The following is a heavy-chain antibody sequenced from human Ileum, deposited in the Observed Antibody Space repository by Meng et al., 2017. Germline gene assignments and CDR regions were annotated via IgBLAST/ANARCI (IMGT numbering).Heavy chain of an antibody. V-gene: IGHV6-1*01. CDR1: GDSVSSNSAA. Sequence: SETLSLTCAISGDSVSSNSAAWNWIRQSPSRGLEWLGRTFYRSKWTNDYAASVKSRITINPDTSNNQFSLHLNSVTPEDTAVYYCARGRWLGAPFDDWGQGTLVTVSS. CDR2: TFYRSKWTN. CDR3: ARGRWLGAPFDD. D-gene: IGHD6-19*01. J-gene: IGHJ4*02.